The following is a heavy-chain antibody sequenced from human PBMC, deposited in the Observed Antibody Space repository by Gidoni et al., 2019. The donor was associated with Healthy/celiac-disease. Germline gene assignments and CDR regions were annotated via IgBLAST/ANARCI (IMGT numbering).Heavy chain of an antibody. V-gene: IGHV3-15*01. CDR3: TTGSGSYFI. D-gene: IGHD1-26*01. CDR2: IKSKTDGGTT. CDR1: EFTFRNAW. J-gene: IGHJ4*02. Sequence: EVQLVESGGGLVKPGGSLRLPGAASEFTFRNAWMGWVRQAPGKGLEWVGRIKSKTDGGTTDYAAPVKGRFTISRDDSKNTLYLQMNSLKTEDTAVYYGTTGSGSYFIWGQGTLVTVSS.